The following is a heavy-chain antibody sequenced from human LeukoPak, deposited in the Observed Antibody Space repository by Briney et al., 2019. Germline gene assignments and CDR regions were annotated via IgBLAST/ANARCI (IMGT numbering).Heavy chain of an antibody. CDR2: VSYDTRKI. D-gene: IGHD3/OR15-3a*01. Sequence: PGGSLRLSCAASGFIFTNYAMHWVRQAPDKGLEWLTVVSYDTRKIDYADSVKGRFTISRDNSKNTLYLQMNSLTTEDTAVYYCARVGDSEDWSSHYWGQGTLVTVSS. CDR3: ARVGDSEDWSSHY. J-gene: IGHJ4*02. V-gene: IGHV3-30*04. CDR1: GFIFTNYA.